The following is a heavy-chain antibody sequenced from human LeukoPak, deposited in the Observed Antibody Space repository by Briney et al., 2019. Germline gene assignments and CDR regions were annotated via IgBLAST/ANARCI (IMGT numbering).Heavy chain of an antibody. CDR3: ARVRSSYYYYYGMDV. V-gene: IGHV4-4*09. CDR2: IYTSGST. Sequence: SETLSLTCTVSGSISGYYWSWIRQPPGKGLEWIGYIYTSGSTNYNPSLESRVTISVDTSKNQFSLKLSSVTAADTAVYYCARVRSSYYYYYGMDVWGQGTTVTVSS. CDR1: GSISGYY. J-gene: IGHJ6*02.